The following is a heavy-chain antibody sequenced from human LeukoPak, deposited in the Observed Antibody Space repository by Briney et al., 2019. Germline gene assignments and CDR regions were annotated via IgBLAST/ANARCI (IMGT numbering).Heavy chain of an antibody. CDR3: AKVDTAMVTPFDY. CDR2: ISGSGGRT. Sequence: GGSLRLSCAACGFTFSSYAMSWVRQAPGKGLEWVSSISGSGGRTHYADSVRGRFTISRDNSKNTLYLQMNSLRAEDTAVYYCAKVDTAMVTPFDYWGQGTLVTVSS. V-gene: IGHV3-23*01. J-gene: IGHJ4*02. D-gene: IGHD5-18*01. CDR1: GFTFSSYA.